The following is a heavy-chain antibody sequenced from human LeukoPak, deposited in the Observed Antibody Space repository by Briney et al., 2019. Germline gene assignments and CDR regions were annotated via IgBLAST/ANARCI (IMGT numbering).Heavy chain of an antibody. CDR3: ARDGNYDYWSAQSAGDGVDV. V-gene: IGHV3-48*01. Sequence: GGSLRLSCAASGFTFSSYSMNWVRQAPGKGLEWVSNIGSSGTTIYYADSVKGRFTISRDNAKNSLYLQMNILRAEDTAVYYCARDGNYDYWSAQSAGDGVDVWGQGTTVTVSS. CDR2: IGSSGTTI. CDR1: GFTFSSYS. J-gene: IGHJ6*02. D-gene: IGHD3-3*01.